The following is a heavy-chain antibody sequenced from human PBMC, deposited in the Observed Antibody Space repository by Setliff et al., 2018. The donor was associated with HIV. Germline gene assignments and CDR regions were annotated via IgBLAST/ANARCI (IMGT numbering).Heavy chain of an antibody. Sequence: SETLSLTCTVSGGSISSAYYYWGWIRQPPGKGLEWIGNIYYSGSTYYNPSLRSRVTISVDTSKNQFSLKLTSVTAADTAVYYCAKDEAYCGGDCHEYFQHWGQGTPVTVSS. CDR3: AKDEAYCGGDCHEYFQH. J-gene: IGHJ1*01. V-gene: IGHV4-39*02. D-gene: IGHD2-21*02. CDR2: IYYSGST. CDR1: GGSISSAYYY.